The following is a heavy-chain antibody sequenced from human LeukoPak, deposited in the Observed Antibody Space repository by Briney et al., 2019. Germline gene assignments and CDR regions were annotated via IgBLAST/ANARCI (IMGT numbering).Heavy chain of an antibody. CDR1: GFTFNSFA. D-gene: IGHD3-10*01. CDR2: ISGGGST. Sequence: GGSLRLSCAASGFTFNSFAMSWVRQAPGKGLEWVSAISGGGSTYYADSVKGWFTISRDNSKNTLYLQMNSLRAEDTAVYYCAKQDEYYYGSGSYRIYYFDYWGQGTLVTVSS. J-gene: IGHJ4*02. V-gene: IGHV3-23*01. CDR3: AKQDEYYYGSGSYRIYYFDY.